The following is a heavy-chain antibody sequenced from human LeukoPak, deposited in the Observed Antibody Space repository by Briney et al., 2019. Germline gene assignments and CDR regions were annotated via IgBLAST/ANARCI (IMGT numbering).Heavy chain of an antibody. CDR3: AELGITMIGGV. D-gene: IGHD3-10*02. J-gene: IGHJ6*04. Sequence: GGSLRLSCAASGFTFSSYSMNWVRQAPGKGLEWVSSISSSSSYIYYADSVKGRFTISRDNAKNSLYLQMNSLRAEDSAVYYCAELGITMIGGVWGKGTTVTISS. V-gene: IGHV3-21*01. CDR1: GFTFSSYS. CDR2: ISSSSSYI.